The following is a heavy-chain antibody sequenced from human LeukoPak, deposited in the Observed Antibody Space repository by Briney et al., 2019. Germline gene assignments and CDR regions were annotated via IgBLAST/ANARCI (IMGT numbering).Heavy chain of an antibody. D-gene: IGHD3-9*01. CDR1: GFTFSSYA. CDR3: AKEGLDVLRYFDWTAFDY. CDR2: ISYVGSNK. Sequence: PGRSLRLSCAASGFTFSSYAMHWVRQAPGKGLEWVAVISYVGSNKYYADSVKGRFTISRDNSKNTLYLQMNSLRAEDTAVYYCAKEGLDVLRYFDWTAFDYWGQGTLVTVSS. V-gene: IGHV3-30*04. J-gene: IGHJ4*02.